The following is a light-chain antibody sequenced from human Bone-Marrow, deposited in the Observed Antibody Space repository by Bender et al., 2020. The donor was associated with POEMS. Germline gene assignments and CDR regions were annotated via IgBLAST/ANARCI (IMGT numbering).Light chain of an antibody. CDR2: KHN. Sequence: QSVLTQPPSASGTPGQRVTISCSGSSFNIGNNYVYWYLQLPGTAPKLLIYKHNQRPSGVPDRFSGSRSGASASLAISGLRSGDEGDYYCAAWEDSLDWVFGGGTKVTVL. V-gene: IGLV1-47*01. CDR3: AAWEDSLDWV. J-gene: IGLJ3*02. CDR1: SFNIGNNY.